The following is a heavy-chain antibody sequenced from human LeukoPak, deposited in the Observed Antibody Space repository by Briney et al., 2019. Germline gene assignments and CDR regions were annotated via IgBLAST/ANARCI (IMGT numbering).Heavy chain of an antibody. D-gene: IGHD3-22*01. J-gene: IGHJ5*02. CDR3: ARLVSARYDSSGYRANWFDP. CDR2: IFPGDSDT. Sequence: GESLKISCKGSGYSFTNYWIGWVRQMPGKGLEWMGIIFPGDSDTRYSPSFQGQVTISADKSISPAYLQWSSLKASDTAMYYCARLVSARYDSSGYRANWFDPWGQGTLVTVSS. V-gene: IGHV5-51*01. CDR1: GYSFTNYW.